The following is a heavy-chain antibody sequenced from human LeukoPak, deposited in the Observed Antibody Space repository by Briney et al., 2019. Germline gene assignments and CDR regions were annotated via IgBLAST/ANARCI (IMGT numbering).Heavy chain of an antibody. CDR1: GFTFSNAW. CDR2: IKSESDGETT. CDR3: TTDSDDFDY. V-gene: IGHV3-15*01. D-gene: IGHD3-3*01. Sequence: GGSLRLSCAASGFTFSNAWMSWVRQAPGKGLEWVGRIKSESDGETTDYAAPVKGRFTISRDDSKNTLYLQMNSLKTEDTALYYCTTDSDDFDYWGQGTLVTVSS. J-gene: IGHJ4*02.